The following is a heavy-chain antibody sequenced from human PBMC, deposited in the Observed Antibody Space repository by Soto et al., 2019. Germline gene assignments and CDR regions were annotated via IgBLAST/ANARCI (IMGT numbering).Heavy chain of an antibody. CDR2: IYYSGST. Sequence: PSEPLSLTCTVSGGSIGSYYWSWIRQPPGKGLEWIGYIYYSGSTNYNPSLKSRVTISVDTSKNQFSLKLSSVTAADTAVYYCARLPPSSAYFDYWGQGNLVTVSS. J-gene: IGHJ4*02. V-gene: IGHV4-59*08. CDR3: ARLPPSSAYFDY. CDR1: GGSIGSYY.